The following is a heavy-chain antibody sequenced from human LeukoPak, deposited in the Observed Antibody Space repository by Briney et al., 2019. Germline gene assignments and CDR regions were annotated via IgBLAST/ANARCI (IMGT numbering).Heavy chain of an antibody. CDR3: AREGDSSNWYRGPDY. D-gene: IGHD6-13*01. CDR2: IYYSGST. Sequence: SETLSLTCTVSGGSIGSGGYYWSWIRQHPGKGLEWIGYIYYSGSTYYNPSLKSRITISVDTSKNQFSLKLSSVTAADTAVYYCAREGDSSNWYRGPDYWGQGTLVTVSS. V-gene: IGHV4-31*03. J-gene: IGHJ4*02. CDR1: GGSIGSGGYY.